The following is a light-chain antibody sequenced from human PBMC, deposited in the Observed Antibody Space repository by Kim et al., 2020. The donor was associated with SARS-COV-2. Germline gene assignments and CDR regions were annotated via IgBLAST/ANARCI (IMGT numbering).Light chain of an antibody. CDR1: RNNVGHEG. CDR2: RNN. CDR3: SAWDTTLSAWV. J-gene: IGLJ3*02. V-gene: IGLV10-54*01. Sequence: RTRTGKRNNVGHEGVDEGAVWLQQHQGLPPKLLSYRNNGRPSGISERISAARSGGTASLTITGLQPEDEADYYCSAWDTTLSAWVFGGGTQLTVL.